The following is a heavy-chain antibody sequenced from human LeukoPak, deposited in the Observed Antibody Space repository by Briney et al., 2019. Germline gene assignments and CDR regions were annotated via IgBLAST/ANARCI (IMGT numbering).Heavy chain of an antibody. J-gene: IGHJ3*02. CDR1: GLTLCQHW. Sequence: PGGPLTLSCPASGLTLCQHWMSWLRQAPGKGRDWVAKIKKEGSEKSYVDDVKGRFNSSRDNAENSLYLQMNSLRAEDTAVYYCARDRTGVTKYDPFDIWGQGTMVTVSS. CDR2: IKKEGSEK. CDR3: ARDRTGVTKYDPFDI. D-gene: IGHD4-23*01. V-gene: IGHV3-7*04.